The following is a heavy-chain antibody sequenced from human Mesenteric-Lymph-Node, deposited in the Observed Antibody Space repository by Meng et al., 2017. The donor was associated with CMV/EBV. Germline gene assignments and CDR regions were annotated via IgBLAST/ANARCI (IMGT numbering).Heavy chain of an antibody. Sequence: GGSLRLSCAASGFTFSSYDMHWVRQATGKGLEWVSGIGTAGDTYYPDSVKGRFTISRESARNSLYLQMNSLRAGDTAVYYCASSLLMTTVTRNAFDIWGQGTMVTVSS. V-gene: IGHV3-13*01. J-gene: IGHJ3*02. CDR3: ASSLLMTTVTRNAFDI. CDR1: GFTFSSYD. D-gene: IGHD4-17*01. CDR2: IGTAGDT.